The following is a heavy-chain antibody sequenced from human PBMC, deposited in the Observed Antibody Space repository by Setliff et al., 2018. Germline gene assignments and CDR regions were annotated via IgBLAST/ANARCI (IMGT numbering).Heavy chain of an antibody. J-gene: IGHJ4*02. CDR2: IDPSGDT. V-gene: IGHV4-61*09. D-gene: IGHD3-22*01. CDR1: GGSISSGSHY. CDR3: ARHRRDSSGNYFVGLYYFDY. Sequence: TLSLPCTVSGGSISSGSHYWTWIRRPTGKRLEWIGHIDPSGDTNYSPSLKSRVTISRDTSKSQFSLRLSSLTAADTAVYYCARHRRDSSGNYFVGLYYFDYWGQGTPVTVSS.